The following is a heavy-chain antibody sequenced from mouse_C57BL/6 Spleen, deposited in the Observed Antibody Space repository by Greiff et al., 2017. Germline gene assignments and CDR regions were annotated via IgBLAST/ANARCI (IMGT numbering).Heavy chain of an antibody. CDR1: GYSFTGYY. D-gene: IGHD1-1*01. V-gene: IGHV1-42*01. J-gene: IGHJ2*01. CDR3: ARMGLLHFDY. Sequence: LKESGPELVKPGASVKISCKASGYSFTGYYMNWVKQSPEKSLEWIGEINPSTGGTTYNQKFKAKATLTVDKSSSTAYMQLKSLTSEDSAVYYCARMGLLHFDYWGQGTTLTVSS. CDR2: INPSTGGT.